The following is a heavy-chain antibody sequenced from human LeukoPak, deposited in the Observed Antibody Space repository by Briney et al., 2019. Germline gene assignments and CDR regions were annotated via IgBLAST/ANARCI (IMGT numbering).Heavy chain of an antibody. D-gene: IGHD1-14*01. CDR3: ARDNRLINAFDI. Sequence: PGGSLRLSCAASGFTFSSYWMHWVRQAPGKGLVWVSRINTDGSSTSYADSVKGRFTISRDNAKNTLYLQMNSLRAEDTAVYYCARDNRLINAFDIWGQGTMVTVSS. J-gene: IGHJ3*02. CDR2: INTDGSST. V-gene: IGHV3-74*01. CDR1: GFTFSSYW.